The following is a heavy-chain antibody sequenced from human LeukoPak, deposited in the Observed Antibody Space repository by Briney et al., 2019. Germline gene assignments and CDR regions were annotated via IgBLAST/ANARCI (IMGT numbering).Heavy chain of an antibody. Sequence: SETLSLTCTVSGGSLSSGSYYWRWLRQPAGKGLEWIGRIYTSGSTNYNPSLKSRVTISVDTSKNQFSLKLSSVTAADTAVYYCARDSGLRSAAGTAYYYYYYMDVWGKGTTVTISS. V-gene: IGHV4-61*02. CDR3: ARDSGLRSAAGTAYYYYYYMDV. J-gene: IGHJ6*03. CDR2: IYTSGST. D-gene: IGHD6-13*01. CDR1: GGSLSSGSYY.